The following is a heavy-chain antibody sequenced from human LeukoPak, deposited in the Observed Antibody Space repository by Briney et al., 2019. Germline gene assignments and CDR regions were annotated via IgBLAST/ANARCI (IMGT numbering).Heavy chain of an antibody. CDR3: AKDMRSGWCNWFDP. J-gene: IGHJ5*02. V-gene: IGHV3-30*02. D-gene: IGHD6-19*01. Sequence: PGGSLRLSCAASGFTFNDYGMHWVRQAPGKGLEWVAFTRHDGSDKQYGDSVKGRFTISRDNSRNTLYPQMNSLRPEDTAVYFCAKDMRSGWCNWFDPWGQGTLVTVSS. CDR2: TRHDGSDK. CDR1: GFTFNDYG.